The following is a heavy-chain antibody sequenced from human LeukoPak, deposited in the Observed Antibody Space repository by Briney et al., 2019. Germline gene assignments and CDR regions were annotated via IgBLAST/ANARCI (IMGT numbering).Heavy chain of an antibody. CDR1: GFTFSNYW. CDR3: ARVSCSSTACSLGAFDI. CDR2: ISSDGSNT. J-gene: IGHJ3*02. D-gene: IGHD2-2*01. V-gene: IGHV3-74*01. Sequence: PGGSLRLSRAASGFTFSNYWIHWVRQAPGKGLEWVSRISSDGSNTNYADSVKGRFTISRDNAKNTLYLQMNSLRAEDTAVYYCARVSCSSTACSLGAFDIWGQGTMVTVSS.